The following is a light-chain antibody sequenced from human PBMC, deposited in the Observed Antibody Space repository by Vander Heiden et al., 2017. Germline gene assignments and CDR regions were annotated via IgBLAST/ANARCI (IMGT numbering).Light chain of an antibody. CDR1: QSIDSW. V-gene: IGKV1-5*01. Sequence: DIQMTQSPSTLSAPVGDRVTITCRASQSIDSWLAWYQQKPGKAPELLIYDVSNLRSGVPSMFSGSGSGTEFTLTISSLQPEDFATYYCQQYRSSRTFGQGTKVEIK. J-gene: IGKJ1*01. CDR3: QQYRSSRT. CDR2: DVS.